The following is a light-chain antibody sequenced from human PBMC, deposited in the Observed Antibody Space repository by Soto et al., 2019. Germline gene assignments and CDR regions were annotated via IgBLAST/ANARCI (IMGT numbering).Light chain of an antibody. J-gene: IGKJ1*01. CDR1: HNIAKW. CDR3: QHLDTHWP. CDR2: DAS. Sequence: IQMTQSPSTLSASVGDRVTITCRASHNIAKWLAWYQQKPGRAPRLLIYDASTLQTGVPSRFSGSGSGTEFTLPISGLRPDDFATYYCQHLDTHWPFGQGTKVEIK. V-gene: IGKV1-5*01.